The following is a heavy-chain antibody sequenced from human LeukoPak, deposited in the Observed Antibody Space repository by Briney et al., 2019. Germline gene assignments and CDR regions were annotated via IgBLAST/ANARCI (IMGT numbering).Heavy chain of an antibody. CDR1: GGTISSGGYY. V-gene: IGHV4-39*01. CDR3: ARRLYDFWSGYYFRGLSGFDY. J-gene: IGHJ4*02. Sequence: SETLSLTCTVSGGTISSGGYYWGGIRQPPGKGLEWIGSIYYSESTYYNPSLKSRVTISVDTSKNQFSLKLSSVTAADTAVYYCARRLYDFWSGYYFRGLSGFDYWGQGTLVTVSS. D-gene: IGHD3-3*01. CDR2: IYYSEST.